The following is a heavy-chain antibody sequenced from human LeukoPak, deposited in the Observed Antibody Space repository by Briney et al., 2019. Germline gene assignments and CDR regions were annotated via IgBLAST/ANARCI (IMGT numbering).Heavy chain of an antibody. V-gene: IGHV3-33*01. D-gene: IGHD2-15*01. CDR3: ARDPCSGGSCYLDY. J-gene: IGHJ4*02. CDR1: GFTFSSYG. Sequence: GRSLRLSCAASGFTFSSYGMHWVRQAPGKGLEWVAVIWYDGSNKYYADSVKGRFTISRDNSKNTLYVQMNSLRAEDTAVYYCARDPCSGGSCYLDYWGQGTLVTVSS. CDR2: IWYDGSNK.